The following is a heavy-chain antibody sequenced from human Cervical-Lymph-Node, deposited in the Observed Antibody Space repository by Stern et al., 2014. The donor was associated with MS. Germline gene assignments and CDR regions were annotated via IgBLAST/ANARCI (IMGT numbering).Heavy chain of an antibody. Sequence: DQLVESGAEVKKPGASVKVSCKASGYTFTRNGISWVRQAPGQGLEWMGWIRPYNGDTNYAQKFQGRVTLTTDTSMNTAYMELTSLRSDDTAVYYCARGRVSYSSSSSLDNWGQGSLVTVSS. CDR1: GYTFTRNG. CDR2: IRPYNGDT. CDR3: ARGRVSYSSSSSLDN. D-gene: IGHD6-6*01. V-gene: IGHV1-18*01. J-gene: IGHJ4*02.